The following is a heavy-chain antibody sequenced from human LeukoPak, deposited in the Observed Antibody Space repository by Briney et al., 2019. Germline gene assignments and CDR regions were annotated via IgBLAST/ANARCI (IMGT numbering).Heavy chain of an antibody. Sequence: SETLSLTCTVSGGSISSSSYYWGWIRQPPGKGLEWIGSIYYSGSTYYNPSLKSRVTISVDTSKNQFSLKLSSVTAADTAVYYCARARTSGPPEYWGQGTLVTVSS. V-gene: IGHV4-39*07. CDR3: ARARTSGPPEY. CDR2: IYYSGST. CDR1: GGSISSSSYY. J-gene: IGHJ4*02.